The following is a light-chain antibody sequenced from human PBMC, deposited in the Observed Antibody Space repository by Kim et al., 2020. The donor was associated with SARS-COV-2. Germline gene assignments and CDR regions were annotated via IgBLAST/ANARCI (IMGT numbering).Light chain of an antibody. Sequence: SPVERATLSCRASQTVTSNYLAWYQQKPCQAPRLLIYGASSRATGIPDRFSGSGSGTDFTLTISRLEPEDFAVYYCQQYGSSPATFGQGTKVDIK. CDR2: GAS. CDR3: QQYGSSPAT. CDR1: QTVTSNY. J-gene: IGKJ1*01. V-gene: IGKV3-20*01.